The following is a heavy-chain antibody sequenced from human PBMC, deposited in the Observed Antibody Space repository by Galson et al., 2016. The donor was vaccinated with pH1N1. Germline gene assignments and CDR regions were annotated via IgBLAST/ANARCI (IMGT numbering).Heavy chain of an antibody. J-gene: IGHJ4*02. D-gene: IGHD1-26*01. Sequence: QSGAEVKKPGESLKISCQVSGYSFSSHWVAWVRQMPGKGLEWMAIMYPDDSDIKYSPSFEGQVTISADKSISTAYLQWSSLKASDTAMYYCARYSGSFFFDYWGQGTLVTVSS. CDR1: GYSFSSHW. V-gene: IGHV5-51*01. CDR2: MYPDDSDI. CDR3: ARYSGSFFFDY.